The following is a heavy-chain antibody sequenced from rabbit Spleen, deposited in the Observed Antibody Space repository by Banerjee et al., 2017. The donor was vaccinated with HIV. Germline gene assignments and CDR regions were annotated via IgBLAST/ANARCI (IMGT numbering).Heavy chain of an antibody. CDR1: GFSFSNKYV. Sequence: QSLEESGGDLVKPGASLTLTCTASGFSFSNKYVMCWVRQAPGKGLEWIACIDVGSSGFTYSATWAKGRFTCSKTSSTTVTLQMTSLTAADTATYFCVREVAGKFGLWGPGTLVTVS. CDR2: IDVGSSGFT. D-gene: IGHD4-1*01. V-gene: IGHV1S40*01. J-gene: IGHJ4*01. CDR3: VREVAGKFGL.